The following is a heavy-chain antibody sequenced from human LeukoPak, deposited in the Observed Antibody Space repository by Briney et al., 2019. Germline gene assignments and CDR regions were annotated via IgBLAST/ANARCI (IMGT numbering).Heavy chain of an antibody. V-gene: IGHV3-11*04. D-gene: IGHD7-27*01. CDR3: AKDLILGDF. Sequence: GGSLRLSCAASGFTFSDSYMSWIRQAPGKGLEWVSYISTSSTTIHYADSVKGRFTISRDNAKNTLYLQMNSLRVEDTAVYYCAKDLILGDFWGQGTLVTVSS. J-gene: IGHJ4*02. CDR2: ISTSSTTI. CDR1: GFTFSDSY.